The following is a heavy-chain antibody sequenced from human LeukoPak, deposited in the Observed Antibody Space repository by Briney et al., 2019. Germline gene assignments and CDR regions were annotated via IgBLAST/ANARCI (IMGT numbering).Heavy chain of an antibody. Sequence: PVGSLRLSCAASGFTFSSYGMHWVRQAPGKGLEWVAVIWYDGSNKYYADSVKGRFTISRDNSKNTLYLQMNSLRAEDTAVYYCAKQSQWELLYWYYFDYWGQGTLVTVSS. J-gene: IGHJ4*02. D-gene: IGHD1-26*01. V-gene: IGHV3-33*06. CDR1: GFTFSSYG. CDR3: AKQSQWELLYWYYFDY. CDR2: IWYDGSNK.